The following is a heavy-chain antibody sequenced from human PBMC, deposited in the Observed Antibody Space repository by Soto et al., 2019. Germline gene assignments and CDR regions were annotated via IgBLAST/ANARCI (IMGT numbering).Heavy chain of an antibody. J-gene: IGHJ4*02. Sequence: QARLVESGGGVVQPGRSLRLSCVASGFTFSSYGMQWVRQAPGKGLDWVAFISYGGSNQYYADSVKGRFTISRDDSKNMLYLQMNSLRPEDTAVYYCAKLMYSFDSSGFSVDYWGQGTPATVSS. D-gene: IGHD3-22*01. CDR2: ISYGGSNQ. V-gene: IGHV3-30*18. CDR1: GFTFSSYG. CDR3: AKLMYSFDSSGFSVDY.